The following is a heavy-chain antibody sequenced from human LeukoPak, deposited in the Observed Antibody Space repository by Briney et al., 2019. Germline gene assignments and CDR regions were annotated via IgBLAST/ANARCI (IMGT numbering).Heavy chain of an antibody. CDR3: AKGLKGIAAAGFDY. V-gene: IGHV3-9*03. J-gene: IGHJ4*02. CDR1: GFTFDDYA. Sequence: GGSLRLSCAASGFTFDDYAMHWVRQAPGKGLEWASGISWNSGSIGYADSVKGRFTISRDNAKNSLYLQMNSLRAEDMALYYCAKGLKGIAAAGFDYWGQGTLVTVSS. D-gene: IGHD6-13*01. CDR2: ISWNSGSI.